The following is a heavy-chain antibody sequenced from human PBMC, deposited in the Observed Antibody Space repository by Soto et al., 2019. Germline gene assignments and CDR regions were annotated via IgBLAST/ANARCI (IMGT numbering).Heavy chain of an antibody. Sequence: SETLSLTCTVSGGSIGSGNYYWSWILHPPGKGLEWIGFISYSGSTYYSTSLKSRVTISVDTSKSQFSLNLSFVTAADTAVYYCATMGTPATGLYCFDDWGQGSLVTVSS. J-gene: IGHJ4*02. V-gene: IGHV4-30-4*01. D-gene: IGHD2-15*01. CDR3: ATMGTPATGLYCFDD. CDR1: GGSIGSGNYY. CDR2: ISYSGST.